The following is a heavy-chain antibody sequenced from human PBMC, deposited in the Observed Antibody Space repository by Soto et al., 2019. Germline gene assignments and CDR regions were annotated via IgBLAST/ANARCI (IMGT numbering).Heavy chain of an antibody. J-gene: IGHJ5*02. CDR3: ARERPEEGDWFDP. V-gene: IGHV1-46*01. CDR1: GYTFTSYY. CDR2: INPSGGST. Sequence: ASVKVSCKASGYTFTSYYMHWVRQAPGQGLEWMGIINPSGGSTSYAQKFQGRVTMARDTSTSTVCMELSSLRSEDTAVYYCARERPEEGDWFDPWGQGTLVTVSS.